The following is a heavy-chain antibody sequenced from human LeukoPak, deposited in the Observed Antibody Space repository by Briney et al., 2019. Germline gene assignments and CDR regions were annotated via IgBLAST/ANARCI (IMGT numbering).Heavy chain of an antibody. CDR2: IYYSGST. Sequence: SETLSLTGTVSGRSINSRSDYWGWIRQPPGKGLEWFGSIYYSGSTHYNPSLKSLVTMSIDTPKNQFSLKLSSVTAADTAVYYCARRPGEYGGNDFDYWGQGTLVTVSS. D-gene: IGHD4/OR15-4a*01. J-gene: IGHJ4*02. CDR1: GRSINSRSDY. V-gene: IGHV4-39*01. CDR3: ARRPGEYGGNDFDY.